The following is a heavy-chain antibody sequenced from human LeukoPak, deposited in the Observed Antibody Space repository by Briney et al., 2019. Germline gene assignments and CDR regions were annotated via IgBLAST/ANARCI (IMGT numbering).Heavy chain of an antibody. CDR1: GFTFSNYW. CDR2: ITGDGSST. CDR3: ASDRGGWSF. D-gene: IGHD1-26*01. J-gene: IGHJ3*01. Sequence: PGGSLRLSCAASGFTFSNYWMHWVRQAPGKGLVWVSRITGDGSSTSYADSVKGRFTISRDNAKNTLYLQMNSLRAEDTAAYYCASDRGGWSFWGQGTMVTVSS. V-gene: IGHV3-74*01.